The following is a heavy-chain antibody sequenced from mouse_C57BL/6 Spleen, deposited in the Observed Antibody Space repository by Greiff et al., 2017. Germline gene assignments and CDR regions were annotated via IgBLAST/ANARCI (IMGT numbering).Heavy chain of an antibody. CDR1: GYSITSGYY. J-gene: IGHJ3*01. CDR3: AREGDYSNYGWFAY. CDR2: ISYDGSN. D-gene: IGHD2-5*01. V-gene: IGHV3-6*01. Sequence: EVKLQESGPGLVKPSQSLSLTCSVTGYSITSGYYWNWIRQFPGNKLEWMGYISYDGSNNYNPSLKNRISITRDTSKNQFFLKLNSVTTEDTATYYCAREGDYSNYGWFAYWGQGTLVTVSA.